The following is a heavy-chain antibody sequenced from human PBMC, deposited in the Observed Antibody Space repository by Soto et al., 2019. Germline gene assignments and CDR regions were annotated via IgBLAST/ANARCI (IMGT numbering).Heavy chain of an antibody. Sequence: PSETLSLTCTVSGGSISSGGYYWSWIRQHPGKGLEWIGYIYYSGSTYYNPSLKSRVTISVDTSKNQFSLKLSSVTAADTAVYYCAREARGGSFDYWGQGTLVTVSS. CDR3: AREARGGSFDY. D-gene: IGHD3-16*01. CDR2: IYYSGST. CDR1: GGSISSGGYY. J-gene: IGHJ4*02. V-gene: IGHV4-31*03.